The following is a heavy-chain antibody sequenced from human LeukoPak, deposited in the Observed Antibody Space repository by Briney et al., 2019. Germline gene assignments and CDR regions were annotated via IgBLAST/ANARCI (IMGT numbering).Heavy chain of an antibody. V-gene: IGHV3-11*06. CDR3: AELGITMIGGV. Sequence: GGSLRLSCAASGFTFSDYYMSWIRQAPGKGLEWVSFISSSSSYIYYADSVKGRFTISRDNAKNSLYLQMNSLRAEDTAVYYCAELGITMIGGVWGKGTTVTISS. CDR1: GFTFSDYY. D-gene: IGHD3-10*02. J-gene: IGHJ6*04. CDR2: ISSSSSYI.